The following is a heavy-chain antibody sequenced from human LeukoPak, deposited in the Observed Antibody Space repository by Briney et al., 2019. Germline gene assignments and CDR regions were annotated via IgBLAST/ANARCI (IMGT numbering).Heavy chain of an antibody. CDR2: ISPYKDNA. CDR3: ATAQDYGEYVLGYFDY. D-gene: IGHD4-17*01. J-gene: IGHJ4*02. CDR1: DYTFSTYV. V-gene: IGHV1-18*01. Sequence: ASVKVSCKASDYTFSTYVISWVRQAPGQGPEWMGWISPYKDNAFYAQKFQGRLTMTTDTSTGTAYMELRSLTTDDTAVYYCATAQDYGEYVLGYFDYWGQGTLVTVSS.